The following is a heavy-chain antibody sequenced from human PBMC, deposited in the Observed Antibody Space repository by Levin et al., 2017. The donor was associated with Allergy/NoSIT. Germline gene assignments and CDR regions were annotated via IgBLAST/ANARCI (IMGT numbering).Heavy chain of an antibody. CDR1: GGSFSGYY. CDR2: INHSGST. J-gene: IGHJ4*02. V-gene: IGHV4-34*01. CDR3: ARAVSWSGYFRFDY. Sequence: SETLSLTCAVYGGSFSGYYWSWIRQPPGKGLEWIGEINHSGSTNYNPSLKSRVTISVDTSKNQFSLQLSSVTAADTAVYYWARAVSWSGYFRFDYWGQGTLVTVSS. D-gene: IGHD3-3*01.